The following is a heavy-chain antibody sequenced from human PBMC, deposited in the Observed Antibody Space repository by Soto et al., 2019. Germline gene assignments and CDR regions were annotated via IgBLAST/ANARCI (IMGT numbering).Heavy chain of an antibody. CDR2: IYSGGST. CDR1: GFTVSSNY. J-gene: IGHJ5*02. CDR3: AKSAGYSSVVWFDP. D-gene: IGHD3-22*01. V-gene: IGHV3-53*01. Sequence: GSLRLSCAASGFTVSSNYMSWVRQAPGKGLEWVSVIYSGGSTYYADSVKGRFTISRDNSKNTLYLQMNSLRAEDTAVYYCAKSAGYSSVVWFDPWGQGTLVTSPQ.